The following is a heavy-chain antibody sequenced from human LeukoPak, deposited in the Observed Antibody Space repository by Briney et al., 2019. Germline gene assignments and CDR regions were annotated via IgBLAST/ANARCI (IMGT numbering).Heavy chain of an antibody. CDR3: ARGPGEYQLLHYYYYMDV. D-gene: IGHD2-2*01. CDR1: GYTFTSYD. V-gene: IGHV1-8*01. J-gene: IGHJ6*03. CDR2: MNPNSGNT. Sequence: ASVKVSCKASGYTFTSYDINWVRQATGQGLEWMGWMNPNSGNTGYAQKFQGRVTMTRNTSISTAYMELSSLRSEDTAVYYCARGPGEYQLLHYYYYMDVWGNGTTVTVSS.